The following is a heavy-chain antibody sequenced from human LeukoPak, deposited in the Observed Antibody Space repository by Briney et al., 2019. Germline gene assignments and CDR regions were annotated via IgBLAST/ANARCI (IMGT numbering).Heavy chain of an antibody. V-gene: IGHV1-69*13. CDR3: ARNGAAADAFDI. CDR1: GGTFSSYA. D-gene: IGHD6-13*01. CDR2: IIPIFGTA. Sequence: GASVKVSCKASGGTFSSYAISWVRQAPGQGLEWVGGIIPIFGTANYAQKFQGRVTITADESTSTAYMELSSLRSEDTAVYYCARNGAAADAFDIWGQGAMVTVSS. J-gene: IGHJ3*02.